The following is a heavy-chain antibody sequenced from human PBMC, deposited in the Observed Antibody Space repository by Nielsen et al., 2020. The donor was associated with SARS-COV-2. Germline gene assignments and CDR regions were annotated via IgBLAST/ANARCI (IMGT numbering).Heavy chain of an antibody. D-gene: IGHD3-3*01. J-gene: IGHJ6*03. CDR2: ISSSSSYI. V-gene: IGHV3-21*01. CDR3: AREYDFWSGYYLYYYYYYMDV. Sequence: WIRQSPGKGLEWVSSISSSSSYIYYADSVKGRFTISRDNAKNSLYLQMNSLRAEDTAVYYCAREYDFWSGYYLYYYYYYMDVWGKGTTVTVSS.